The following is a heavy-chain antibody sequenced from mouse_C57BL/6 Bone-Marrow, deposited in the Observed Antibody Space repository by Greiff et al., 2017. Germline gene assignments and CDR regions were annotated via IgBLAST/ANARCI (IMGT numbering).Heavy chain of an antibody. CDR1: GYSFTDYN. D-gene: IGHD2-1*01. CDR3: AKGIYYGILYYFDY. CDR2: INPNYGTT. J-gene: IGHJ2*01. V-gene: IGHV1-39*01. Sequence: EVQLQQSGPELVKPGASVKISCKASGYSFTDYNMNWVKQSNGKSLEWIGVINPNYGTTSYNQKFKGKATLTVDQSSSKAYMQLNSLTSEDSAVYYCAKGIYYGILYYFDYWGQGTTLTVSS.